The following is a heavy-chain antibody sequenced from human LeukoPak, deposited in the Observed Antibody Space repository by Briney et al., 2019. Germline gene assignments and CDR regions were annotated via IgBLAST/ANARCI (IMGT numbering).Heavy chain of an antibody. Sequence: PGGSLRLSCAASGFTFSSNWMSWVRQAPGKGLEWVANIKQDGSEKYYVDSVKGRFTISRDNAKNSLYLQMNSLRAEDTAVYYCARPHPNYYGSGSNLDWGQGTLVTVSS. V-gene: IGHV3-7*01. J-gene: IGHJ4*02. CDR1: GFTFSSNW. CDR3: ARPHPNYYGSGSNLD. D-gene: IGHD3-10*01. CDR2: IKQDGSEK.